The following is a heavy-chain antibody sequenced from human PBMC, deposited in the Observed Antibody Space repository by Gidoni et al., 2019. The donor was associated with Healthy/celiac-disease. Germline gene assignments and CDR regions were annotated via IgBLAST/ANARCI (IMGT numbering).Heavy chain of an antibody. CDR3: ARDSFYTASYGGFDY. Sequence: QVQLVQAGAEVKKPGASVKVSCKASGYTFTSYAMHWVRQAPGQRLEWMGWINAGNGNTQYSQKFQGRVTITRDTSASTAYMELSSLRSEDTAVYYCARDSFYTASYGGFDYWGQGTLVTVSS. V-gene: IGHV1-3*01. CDR1: GYTFTSYA. CDR2: INAGNGNT. D-gene: IGHD5-18*01. J-gene: IGHJ4*02.